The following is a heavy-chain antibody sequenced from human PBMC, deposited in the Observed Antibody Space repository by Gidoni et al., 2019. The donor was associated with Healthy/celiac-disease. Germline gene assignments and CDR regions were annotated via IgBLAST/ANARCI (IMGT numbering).Heavy chain of an antibody. CDR2: INPNSGGT. Sequence: QVRLVQSGAEVKKPGASVKVSGKASGTTFTGYDMHWVRQAPGQGLEWVGWINPNSGGTNYAQKFQGWVTMTRDTSISTAYMELSRLRSDDTAVYYCARDSHLKSMDVWGQGTTVTVSS. V-gene: IGHV1-2*04. J-gene: IGHJ6*02. CDR3: ARDSHLKSMDV. CDR1: GTTFTGYD.